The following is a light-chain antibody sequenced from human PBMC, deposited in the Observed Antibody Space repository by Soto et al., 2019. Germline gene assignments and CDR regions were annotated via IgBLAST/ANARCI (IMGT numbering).Light chain of an antibody. CDR2: GAS. V-gene: IGKV3-20*01. CDR1: QSINTY. Sequence: EIVLTQSPATLSLSPGEGATLSCRASQSINTYLAWYQQKPGQAPRLLIYGASKRATGIPGRFSGSGSGTDFTLTISRLEPEDFAVYYCQQYGSSGTFGQGTKVDIK. J-gene: IGKJ1*01. CDR3: QQYGSSGT.